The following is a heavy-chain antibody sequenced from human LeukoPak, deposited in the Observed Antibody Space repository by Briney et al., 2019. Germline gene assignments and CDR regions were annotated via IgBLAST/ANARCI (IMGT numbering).Heavy chain of an antibody. CDR1: GFTFTSYA. D-gene: IGHD5-12*01. V-gene: IGHV3-23*01. CDR2: ISSSGGTT. CDR3: AKALGSIVVTTTDY. Sequence: GGSLRLSCAASGFTFTSYAMSWVRQAPGKGLEWVSAISSSGGTTYYADSVKGRFTISRDNSKNTLYMQMHGLRAEDTAVYYCAKALGSIVVTTTDYWGQGTLVTVSS. J-gene: IGHJ4*02.